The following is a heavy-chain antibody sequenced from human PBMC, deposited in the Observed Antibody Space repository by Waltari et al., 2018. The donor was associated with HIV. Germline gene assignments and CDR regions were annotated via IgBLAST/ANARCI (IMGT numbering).Heavy chain of an antibody. CDR3: ARDASLHTFDY. V-gene: IGHV3-48*03. D-gene: IGHD4-4*01. CDR1: GFTFSSYE. Sequence: EVQLVESGGGLVQPGGSLRLSCAASGFTFSSYEMIWVRQAPGKGLEWVSYISSSGSTIYYADSVKGRFTISRDNAKNSLYLQMNSLRAEDTAVYYCARDASLHTFDYWGQGTLVTVSS. CDR2: ISSSGSTI. J-gene: IGHJ4*02.